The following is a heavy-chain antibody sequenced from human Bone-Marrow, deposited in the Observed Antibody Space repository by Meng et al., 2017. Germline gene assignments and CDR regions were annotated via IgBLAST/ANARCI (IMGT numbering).Heavy chain of an antibody. CDR3: ARVKLIRGKRGYFDL. Sequence: QVQLQQWGAGLLKPSETLSLTCAVCGGSLSGHHWSWNRQPPGKGLECIGEVNLRGITNYNPSLKSRVTISVDTSKNQFSLKLSSVTAADTAVYYCARVKLIRGKRGYFDLWGRGTLVTVSS. CDR1: GGSLSGHH. CDR2: VNLRGIT. J-gene: IGHJ2*01. D-gene: IGHD3-10*01. V-gene: IGHV4-34*01.